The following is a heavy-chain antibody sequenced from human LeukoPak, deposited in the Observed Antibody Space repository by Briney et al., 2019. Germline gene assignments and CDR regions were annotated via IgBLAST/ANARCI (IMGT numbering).Heavy chain of an antibody. J-gene: IGHJ4*02. Sequence: KPSQTLSLTCTVSGGSISSSSYYWGWIRQPPGKGLEWIGSIYYSGSTYYNPSLKSRVTISVDTSKNQFSLKLSSVTAADTAVYYCARGLLVQFDYWGQGTLVTVSS. CDR3: ARGLLVQFDY. D-gene: IGHD1/OR15-1a*01. CDR1: GGSISSSSYY. CDR2: IYYSGST. V-gene: IGHV4-39*01.